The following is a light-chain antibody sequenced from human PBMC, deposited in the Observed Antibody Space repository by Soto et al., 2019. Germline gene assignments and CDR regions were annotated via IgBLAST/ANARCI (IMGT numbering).Light chain of an antibody. CDR3: QQYNSFSLT. Sequence: DIQMTHSPSSLATSVGDRVTITFRASQCISNYLAWYQQIPGKAPKLLIYDASSLESGVPSRFSGSGSGTEFTLTISSLQPDDFATYYCQQYNSFSLTCGGGTKVDI. CDR1: QCISNY. CDR2: DAS. J-gene: IGKJ4*01. V-gene: IGKV1-16*01.